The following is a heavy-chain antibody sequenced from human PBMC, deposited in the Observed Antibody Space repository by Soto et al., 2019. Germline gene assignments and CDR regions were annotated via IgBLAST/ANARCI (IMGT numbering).Heavy chain of an antibody. CDR1: GGSFSGYY. D-gene: IGHD6-13*01. CDR2: INDSGRT. Sequence: SETLSLTCADYGGSFSGYYWSWIRQPPWKGLEWIGEINDSGRTNYNPSLQSRVTMSQDTSELQFSLRLDSVAPADTVLHSCGRATPSDSRAWYGDGFDPGGQGTLVTVSS. CDR3: GRATPSDSRAWYGDGFDP. V-gene: IGHV4-34*01. J-gene: IGHJ5*02.